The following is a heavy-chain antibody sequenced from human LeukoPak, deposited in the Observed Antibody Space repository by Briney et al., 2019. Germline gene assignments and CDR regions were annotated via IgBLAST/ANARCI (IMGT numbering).Heavy chain of an antibody. Sequence: GASVKVSCKASGYTFTSYGISWVRQAPGQGLEWLGWISAYNGNTNYAQKLQGRVTITTDESTSTAYMELSSLRSEDTAVYYCARARSEYSSSSYNWFDPWGQGTLVTVSS. CDR3: ARARSEYSSSSYNWFDP. J-gene: IGHJ5*02. CDR1: GYTFTSYG. D-gene: IGHD6-6*01. CDR2: ISAYNGNT. V-gene: IGHV1-18*01.